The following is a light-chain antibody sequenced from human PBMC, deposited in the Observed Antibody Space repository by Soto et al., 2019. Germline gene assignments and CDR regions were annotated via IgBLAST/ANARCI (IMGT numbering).Light chain of an antibody. CDR1: QSVSSSY. Sequence: EIVLTQSPGPLSLSPGERATLSCRGSQSVSSSYLAWYQQKPGQAPRLLIYGASSRATGIPDRFSGSGSGTDFTLTISRLEPEDVAVYYCQQYGSSPWTFCQGTKVDI. CDR2: GAS. V-gene: IGKV3-20*01. CDR3: QQYGSSPWT. J-gene: IGKJ1*01.